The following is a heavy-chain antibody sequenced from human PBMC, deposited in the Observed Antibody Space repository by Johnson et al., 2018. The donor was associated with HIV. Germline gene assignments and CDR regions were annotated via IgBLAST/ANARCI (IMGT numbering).Heavy chain of an antibody. J-gene: IGHJ3*02. CDR3: ARETVTSGAFDI. D-gene: IGHD4-11*01. Sequence: VQLVESGGGLVKPGVSLRLSCTASGSTFSSYDMHWVRQATGKGLEWVSAIGTAGDTYYPGSVKGRFTISRENAKNSLYLQMNSLRAGDTAVYYCARETVTSGAFDIWGQGTMVTVSS. CDR2: IGTAGDT. CDR1: GSTFSSYD. V-gene: IGHV3-13*01.